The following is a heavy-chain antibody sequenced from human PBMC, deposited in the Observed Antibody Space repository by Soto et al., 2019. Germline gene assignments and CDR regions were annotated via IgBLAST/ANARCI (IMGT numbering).Heavy chain of an antibody. Sequence: VGSLRLSCAASGFTFSIHGMHWVRQTPGKGLEWVAVISNDGNKKYYVESVEGRFSISRDNSKSIVYLQMNNVRIEDTAKYYCAKDKVPYYDFWSGQRWFDPWGQGTQVTVSS. V-gene: IGHV3-30*18. CDR3: AKDKVPYYDFWSGQRWFDP. J-gene: IGHJ5*02. CDR1: GFTFSIHG. CDR2: ISNDGNKK. D-gene: IGHD3-3*01.